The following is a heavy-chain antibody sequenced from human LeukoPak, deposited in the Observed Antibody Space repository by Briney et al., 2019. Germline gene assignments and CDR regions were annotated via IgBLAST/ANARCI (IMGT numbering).Heavy chain of an antibody. CDR3: AAQRGSYYYGSGTQGGIDY. D-gene: IGHD3-10*01. V-gene: IGHV3-23*01. Sequence: GGSLRLSCAASGFTFSSYAMSWVRQAPGKGLEWVSAISGSGGSTYYADSVKGRFTISRDNSKNTPYLQMNSLRAEDTAVYYCAAQRGSYYYGSGTQGGIDYWGQGTLVTVSS. CDR1: GFTFSSYA. J-gene: IGHJ4*02. CDR2: ISGSGGST.